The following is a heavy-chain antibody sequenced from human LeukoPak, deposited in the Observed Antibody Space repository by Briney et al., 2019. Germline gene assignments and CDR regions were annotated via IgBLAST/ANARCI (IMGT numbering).Heavy chain of an antibody. CDR3: VAEEYGTGSYYKSSV. Sequence: SETLSLTCTVSGGSISSSSYYWGWIRQPPGKGLEWIGSIYYSGSTYYNPSLKSRVTISVDTSKNQFSLKLSSVTAADTAVYYCVAEEYGTGSYYKSSVWGKGTLVTVSS. CDR1: GGSISSSSYY. D-gene: IGHD3-10*01. J-gene: IGHJ4*02. CDR2: IYYSGST. V-gene: IGHV4-39*01.